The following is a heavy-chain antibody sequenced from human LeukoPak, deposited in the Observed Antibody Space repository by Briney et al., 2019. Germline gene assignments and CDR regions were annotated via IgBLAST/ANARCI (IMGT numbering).Heavy chain of an antibody. D-gene: IGHD6-13*01. Sequence: PSETLSLTCTVSGGSISSNYWSWIRQPPGKGLEWIGYIYYSGRTNYNPSLKSRVTMSADTSKNQFSLKLRSVTAADTAVYYCARHFSGAAAPLPFDYWGQGTQVTVSS. V-gene: IGHV4-59*08. CDR2: IYYSGRT. CDR3: ARHFSGAAAPLPFDY. J-gene: IGHJ4*02. CDR1: GGSISSNY.